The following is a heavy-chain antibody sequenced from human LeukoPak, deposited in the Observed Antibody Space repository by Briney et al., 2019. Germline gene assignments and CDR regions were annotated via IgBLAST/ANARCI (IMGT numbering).Heavy chain of an antibody. D-gene: IGHD6-13*01. V-gene: IGHV3-21*01. J-gene: IGHJ4*02. Sequence: GGSLRLSCAASGFTFSEYTMTWFRQAPGKGLQWVSSISSSASLINYSDSVKGRFTISRDNTKNSLFLHMNGLRAEDTAVYYCARYSSSWYAAADYWGRGTLVTVSS. CDR1: GFTFSEYT. CDR2: ISSSASLI. CDR3: ARYSSSWYAAADY.